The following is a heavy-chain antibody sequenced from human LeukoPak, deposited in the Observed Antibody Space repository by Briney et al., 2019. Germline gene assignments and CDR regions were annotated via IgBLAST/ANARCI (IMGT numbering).Heavy chain of an antibody. CDR2: IYHSGST. Sequence: SQTLSLTCAVSGGSISSGGYSWSWIRQPPGKGLEGIGYIYHSGSTYDNPSLQSRVTISVARSKNQFSLKLSSVNDADTAVYYCASGGVSFDYWGQGTLVTVSS. V-gene: IGHV4-30-2*01. CDR1: GGSISSGGYS. CDR3: ASGGVSFDY. J-gene: IGHJ4*02. D-gene: IGHD2-8*01.